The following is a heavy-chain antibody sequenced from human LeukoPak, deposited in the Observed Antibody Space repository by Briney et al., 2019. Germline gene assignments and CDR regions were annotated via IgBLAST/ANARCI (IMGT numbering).Heavy chain of an antibody. CDR1: GFTFTGHY. CDR2: INANTGVT. V-gene: IGHV1-2*02. J-gene: IGHJ4*02. Sequence: ASVKVSCKTSGFTFTGHYMHWVRQAPGQGLEWMGWINANTGVTHYALKFQGRVTTTRDTSISTVYMDLSSLKSDDTAVYYCARDLNWGPDYWGQGTLVIVSS. D-gene: IGHD7-27*01. CDR3: ARDLNWGPDY.